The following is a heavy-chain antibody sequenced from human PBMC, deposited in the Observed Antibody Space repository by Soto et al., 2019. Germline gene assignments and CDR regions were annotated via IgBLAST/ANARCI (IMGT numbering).Heavy chain of an antibody. J-gene: IGHJ6*02. CDR1: GFTFSSYG. CDR3: AKVEAAAGMIDYYYGMDV. V-gene: IGHV3-30*18. Sequence: QVQLVESGGGVVQPGRSLRLSCAASGFTFSSYGMHWVRQAPGKGLEWVAVISYDGSNKYYADSVKGRFTISRDNSKNTLYLQMNSLRAEDTAVYYCAKVEAAAGMIDYYYGMDVWGQGTTVTVSS. D-gene: IGHD6-13*01. CDR2: ISYDGSNK.